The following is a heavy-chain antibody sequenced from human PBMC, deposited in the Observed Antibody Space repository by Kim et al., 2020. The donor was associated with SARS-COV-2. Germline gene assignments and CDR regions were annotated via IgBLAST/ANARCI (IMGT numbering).Heavy chain of an antibody. D-gene: IGHD3-22*01. CDR3: ARESSGYQYGMDV. J-gene: IGHJ6*02. V-gene: IGHV4-4*07. Sequence: NPPLKSRVTMSVDTSKNQFSLKLSSVTAADTAVYYCARESSGYQYGMDVWGQGTTVTVSS.